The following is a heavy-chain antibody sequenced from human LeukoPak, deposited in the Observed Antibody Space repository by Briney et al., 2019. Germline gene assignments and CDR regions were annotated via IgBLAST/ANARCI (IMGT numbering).Heavy chain of an antibody. CDR3: ARKIVVVVAATPDPYYYYGMDV. D-gene: IGHD2-15*01. CDR2: IKQDGSEK. Sequence: GGSLRLSCAASGFTFSSDWMSWVRQAPGKGLEWVANIKQDGSEKYYVDSVKGRFTISRDNAKNSLYLQMNSLRAEDTAVYYCARKIVVVVAATPDPYYYYGMDVWGQGTTVTVSS. V-gene: IGHV3-7*01. J-gene: IGHJ6*02. CDR1: GFTFSSDW.